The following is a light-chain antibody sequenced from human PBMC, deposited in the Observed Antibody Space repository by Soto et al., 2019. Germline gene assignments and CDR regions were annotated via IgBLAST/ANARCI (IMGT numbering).Light chain of an antibody. V-gene: IGLV2-14*01. J-gene: IGLJ3*02. CDR2: EVT. CDR1: SSDVGNYNY. CDR3: SSYVRSSSSWV. Sequence: QSVLTQPASVSGSPGQSITISCTGTSSDVGNYNYVSWHQLHPGKAPKLMIYEVTNRPSGVSDRFSGSKSGNTASLTVSGLQAEDEGDYYCSSYVRSSSSWVFGGGTKLTVL.